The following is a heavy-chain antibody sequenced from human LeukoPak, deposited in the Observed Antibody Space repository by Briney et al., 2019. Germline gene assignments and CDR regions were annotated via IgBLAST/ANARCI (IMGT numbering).Heavy chain of an antibody. V-gene: IGHV3-66*01. D-gene: IGHD3-10*01. CDR1: GFTFSSYW. CDR2: IYSGGST. Sequence: PGGSLRLSCAASGFTFSSYWMHWVRQAPGKGLEWVSVIYSGGSTYYADSVKGRFTISRDNSKNTLYLQMNSLRAEDTAVYYCVGSYGSGSYLSRWGQGTLVTVSS. CDR3: VGSYGSGSYLSR. J-gene: IGHJ4*02.